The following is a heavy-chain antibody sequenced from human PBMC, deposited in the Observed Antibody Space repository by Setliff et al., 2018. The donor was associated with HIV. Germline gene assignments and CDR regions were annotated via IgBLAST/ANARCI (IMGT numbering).Heavy chain of an antibody. CDR3: ARGRAGIVATID. D-gene: IGHD5-12*01. CDR2: INPNSGGT. CDR1: GYTFTGNY. Sequence: ASVKVSCKASGYTFTGNYIHWVRQAPGQGLEWMGWINPNSGGTNYAQKFQGRVTMTRDTSISTAYMELSRLRSDDTAVYYCARGRAGIVATIDWGQGTLVTVSS. V-gene: IGHV1-2*02. J-gene: IGHJ4*02.